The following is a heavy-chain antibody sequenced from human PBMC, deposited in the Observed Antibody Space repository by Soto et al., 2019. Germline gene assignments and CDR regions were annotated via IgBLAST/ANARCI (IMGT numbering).Heavy chain of an antibody. Sequence: SETLSLTCTVSGGSISSSSYYWGWIRQPPGKGLEWIGSIYYSGSTYYNPSLKSRVTISVDTSKNQFSLKLSSVTAADTAVYYCASAYYDILTGYYYYYGMDVWGQGTTVTVSS. CDR2: IYYSGST. CDR1: GGSISSSSYY. CDR3: ASAYYDILTGYYYYYGMDV. J-gene: IGHJ6*02. V-gene: IGHV4-39*01. D-gene: IGHD3-9*01.